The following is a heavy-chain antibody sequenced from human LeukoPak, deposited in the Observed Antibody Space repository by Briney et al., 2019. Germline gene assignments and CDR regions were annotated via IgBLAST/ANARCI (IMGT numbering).Heavy chain of an antibody. CDR2: ISGSGGST. CDR3: AKSTGMVATRYFDY. J-gene: IGHJ4*02. CDR1: GFTFSSYG. Sequence: GGSLRLSCAASGFTFSSYGMSWVRQAPGKGLEWVSAISGSGGSTYYADSVKGRFTIYRDNSKNTLYLQMNSLRAEDTAVYYCAKSTGMVATRYFDYWGQGTLVTVSS. V-gene: IGHV3-23*01. D-gene: IGHD5-12*01.